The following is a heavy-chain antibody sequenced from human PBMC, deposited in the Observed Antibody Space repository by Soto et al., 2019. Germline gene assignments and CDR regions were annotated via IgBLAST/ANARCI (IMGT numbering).Heavy chain of an antibody. CDR2: VNHSGST. D-gene: IGHD3-10*01. Sequence: QVQLQQWGAGLLKPSETLSLTCGVYGGSFSGYYWSWIRQPPGKGLEWIGEVNHSGSTNYNPSLKKRVTLSVDTSKNQFSRMLSSVTAADTGLYYCARKYLPYYGAGSPYGRDVCGQGTTVTVSS. CDR3: ARKYLPYYGAGSPYGRDV. J-gene: IGHJ6*02. V-gene: IGHV4-34*01. CDR1: GGSFSGYY.